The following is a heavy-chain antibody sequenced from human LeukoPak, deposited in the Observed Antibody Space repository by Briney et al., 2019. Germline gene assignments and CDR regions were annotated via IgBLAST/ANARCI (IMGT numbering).Heavy chain of an antibody. V-gene: IGHV3-23*01. CDR3: AKGQELDDGVFDS. CDR1: GXTFTSIA. Sequence: PGGSLRLSCAASGXTFTSIAMTWVRQAPGKGLEWVSTIRGTGDSTHYADSVKGRFIISRDKSKNMLYLQMNGLRAEDTAIYYCAKGQELDDGVFDSWGQGTLVTVSS. D-gene: IGHD1-1*01. CDR2: IRGTGDST. J-gene: IGHJ4*02.